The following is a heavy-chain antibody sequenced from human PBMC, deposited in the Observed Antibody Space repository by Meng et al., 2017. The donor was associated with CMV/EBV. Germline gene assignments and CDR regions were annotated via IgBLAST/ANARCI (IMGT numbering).Heavy chain of an antibody. CDR3: AKISGRAVSPYCSSTSGYTGRGYFDY. CDR2: ISGSGGST. V-gene: IGHV3-23*01. Sequence: GGSLRLSCAASGFTFSSYAMSWVRQAPGKGLEWVSAISGSGGSTYYADSVKGRFTISRDNSKNTLYLQMNSLRAEDTAVYCCAKISGRAVSPYCSSTSGYTGRGYFDYWGQGTLVTVSS. J-gene: IGHJ4*02. D-gene: IGHD2-2*02. CDR1: GFTFSSYA.